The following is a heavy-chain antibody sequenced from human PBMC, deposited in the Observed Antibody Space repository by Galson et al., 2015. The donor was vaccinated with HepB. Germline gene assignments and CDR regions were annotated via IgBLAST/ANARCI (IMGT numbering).Heavy chain of an antibody. J-gene: IGHJ3*02. Sequence: SVKVSCKASGYTFTSYGISWVRQAPGQGLEWMGWISAYNGNTNYAQKLQGRVTMTTDTSTSTAYMELRSLRSDDTAVYYCVVSGDLWGEGGAFDIWGQGTMVTVSS. D-gene: IGHD3-16*01. CDR3: VVSGDLWGEGGAFDI. V-gene: IGHV1-18*01. CDR1: GYTFTSYG. CDR2: ISAYNGNT.